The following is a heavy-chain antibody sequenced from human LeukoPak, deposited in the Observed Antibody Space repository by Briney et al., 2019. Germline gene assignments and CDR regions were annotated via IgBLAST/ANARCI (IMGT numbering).Heavy chain of an antibody. D-gene: IGHD6-19*01. V-gene: IGHV3-30*18. Sequence: PGGSLRLSCAASGFTFSSSGMHWVRQAPGRGPEWVAVISYDGSIKYYADSVKGRFTISRDSSKSTLYLQMDSLRVEDTAVYYCAKRHSSAWYYFDYWGQGTLVTVSS. CDR3: AKRHSSAWYYFDY. CDR2: ISYDGSIK. J-gene: IGHJ4*02. CDR1: GFTFSSSG.